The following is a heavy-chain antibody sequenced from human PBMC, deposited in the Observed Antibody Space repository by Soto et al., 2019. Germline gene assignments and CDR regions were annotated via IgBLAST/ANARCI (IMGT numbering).Heavy chain of an antibody. J-gene: IGHJ6*02. CDR1: GGSISSYY. V-gene: IGHV4-4*08. Sequence: SETLSLTCTVSGGSISSYYWSWIRQPPGKGLEWIGYIYYSGSTNYNPSLKSRVTISVDTSKNQFSLKLSSVTAADTAVYYCAREYYYDSSGSPANYYVLDFSGQGSTVTVSS. D-gene: IGHD3-22*01. CDR3: AREYYYDSSGSPANYYVLDF. CDR2: IYYSGST.